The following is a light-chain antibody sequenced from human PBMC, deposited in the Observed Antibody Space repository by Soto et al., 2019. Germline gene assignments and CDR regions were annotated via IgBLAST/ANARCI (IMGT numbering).Light chain of an antibody. Sequence: EIVLTQSPGTLSLPPGERATLSCRASQSVSRDFLAWYQRKPGQAPRLLIYGASSRATDIPDRFSGSGSGTDFTLTISRLEPEDFAVYYCQQYGVSPWTFGQGTKVDIK. CDR1: QSVSRDF. CDR2: GAS. V-gene: IGKV3-20*01. J-gene: IGKJ1*01. CDR3: QQYGVSPWT.